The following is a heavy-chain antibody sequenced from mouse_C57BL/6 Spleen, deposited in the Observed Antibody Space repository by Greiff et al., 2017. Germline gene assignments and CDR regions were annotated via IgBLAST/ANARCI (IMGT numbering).Heavy chain of an antibody. J-gene: IGHJ2*01. V-gene: IGHV1-74*01. CDR1: GYTFTSYW. D-gene: IGHD2-3*01. Sequence: QVHVKQPGAELVKPGASVKVSCKASGYTFTSYWMHWVKQRPGQGLEWIGRIHPSDSDTNYNQKFKGKATLTVDKSSSTAYMQLSSLTSEDSAVYYCAIKGVYDGSFFDYWGQGTTLTVSS. CDR2: IHPSDSDT. CDR3: AIKGVYDGSFFDY.